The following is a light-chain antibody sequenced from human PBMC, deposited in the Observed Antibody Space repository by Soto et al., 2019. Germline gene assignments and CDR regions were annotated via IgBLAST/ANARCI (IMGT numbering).Light chain of an antibody. V-gene: IGKV1-5*03. Sequence: DIQMTQSPSTLSASVGDRVTITCRASQSISSWLAWYQQKPEKAPKVLIYRASHLESGVPSRFSASGSGTEFSLTINTLQADDFATYYCQQYHIYSWTFGQGTKVEIK. J-gene: IGKJ1*01. CDR1: QSISSW. CDR3: QQYHIYSWT. CDR2: RAS.